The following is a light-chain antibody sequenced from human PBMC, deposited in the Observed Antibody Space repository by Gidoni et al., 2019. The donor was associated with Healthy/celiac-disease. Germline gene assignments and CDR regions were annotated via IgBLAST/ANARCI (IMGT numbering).Light chain of an antibody. J-gene: IGKJ2*01. CDR2: DAS. Sequence: EIVLTQSPATLSLSPWERATLSCRASQSVSSYLAWSQQKPGQAPRLLIYDASNRATGIPARFSGSGSGTDVTLTISSLEPEDFAVYYCQQRSNWPRTFGQGTKLEIK. CDR3: QQRSNWPRT. V-gene: IGKV3-11*01. CDR1: QSVSSY.